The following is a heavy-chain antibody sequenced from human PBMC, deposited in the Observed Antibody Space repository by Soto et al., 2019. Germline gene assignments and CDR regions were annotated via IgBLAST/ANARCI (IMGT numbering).Heavy chain of an antibody. J-gene: IGHJ6*02. CDR2: INAYNGDT. V-gene: IGHV1-18*01. CDR3: ARMGDVPYYYYGMDV. Sequence: QVQLVQSGAEVKKPGASVKVSCKASGYTFTSYGFSWVRQAPGQGLEWMGWINAYNGDTNYAQNLQGRVTMTTDTSTPTAYMELRSLRSADTAVCCCARMGDVPYYYYGMDVWGQGTTVTVSS. D-gene: IGHD3-16*01. CDR1: GYTFTSYG.